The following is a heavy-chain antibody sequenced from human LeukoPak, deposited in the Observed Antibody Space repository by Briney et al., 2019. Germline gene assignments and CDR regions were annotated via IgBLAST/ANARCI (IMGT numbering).Heavy chain of an antibody. J-gene: IGHJ4*01. V-gene: IGHV4-38-2*02. CDR1: GYSISSGYY. CDR2: IYRCGNT. Sequence: SETLSLTCTVSGYSISSGYYWCWIRQPPGKGLEWIGSIYRCGNTYYNPSLKSRVTISVDTSQNQFSLKLSSVTAADTAVYYCARGDHFEYWGQGTLVAVSS. CDR3: ARGDHFEY.